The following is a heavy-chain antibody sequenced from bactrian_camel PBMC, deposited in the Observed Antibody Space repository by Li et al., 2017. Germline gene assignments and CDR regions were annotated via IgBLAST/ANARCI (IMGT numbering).Heavy chain of an antibody. Sequence: VQLVESGGGLVQPGGSLRLSCAASGSTYSSYYMSWVRQAPGKGLEWVSAINSGGGSTYYADSVKGRFTISQSNAENTLYLQMNNLKPEDTAVYYCAADVAYCSGYGERCCAEHEETYNYWGQGTQVTVS. CDR2: INSGGGST. CDR3: AADVAYCSGYGERCCAEHEETYNY. J-gene: IGHJ4*01. CDR1: GSTYSSYY. D-gene: IGHD3*01. V-gene: IGHV3S40*01.